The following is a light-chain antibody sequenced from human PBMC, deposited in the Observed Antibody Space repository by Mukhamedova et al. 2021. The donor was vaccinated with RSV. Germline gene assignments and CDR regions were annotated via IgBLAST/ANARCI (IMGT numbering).Light chain of an antibody. CDR2: GGS. CDR3: QQRGNWPLT. V-gene: IGKV3-11*01. Sequence: GERATLSCRASQSVSSNLAWYQQKPGQAPRLLIYGGSTRATGVPARFSGSGSGTDFTLTISSLEPEDFALYYCQQRGNWPLTFGGG. J-gene: IGKJ4*01. CDR1: QSVSSN.